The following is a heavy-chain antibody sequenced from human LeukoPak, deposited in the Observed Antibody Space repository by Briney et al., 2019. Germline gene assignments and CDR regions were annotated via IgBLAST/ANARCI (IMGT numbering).Heavy chain of an antibody. CDR2: ISSSGST. CDR3: ARHVRYYGSGSYLNWFDP. V-gene: IGHV4-61*02. J-gene: IGHJ5*02. D-gene: IGHD3-10*01. CDR1: GDSISSGDYY. Sequence: PSQTLSLTCTVSGDSISSGDYYRSWIRQPAGTGLEWIGRISSSGSTNYNPSLKSRVTISVDTSKNQFSLKLSSVTAADTAVYYCARHVRYYGSGSYLNWFDPWGQGTLVTVSS.